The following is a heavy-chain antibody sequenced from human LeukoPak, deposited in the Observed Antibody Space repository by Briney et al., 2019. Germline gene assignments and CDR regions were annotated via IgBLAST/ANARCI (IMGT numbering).Heavy chain of an antibody. D-gene: IGHD5-12*01. CDR3: TTGGYGGQFDY. CDR1: GFAFSNAC. Sequence: PGGSLRLSCAPSGFAFSNACMSWVRQAPGKGLEWVGRIKSKTDGGTTDYAAPVKGRFAISRDDSKNTLYLQMNSLKTEDTAVYYCTTGGYGGQFDYWGQGTLVTVSS. CDR2: IKSKTDGGTT. V-gene: IGHV3-15*01. J-gene: IGHJ4*02.